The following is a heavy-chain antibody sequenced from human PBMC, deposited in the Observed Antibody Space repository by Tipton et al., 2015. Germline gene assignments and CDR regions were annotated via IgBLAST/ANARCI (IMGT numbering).Heavy chain of an antibody. CDR2: IGGSDGST. Sequence: SLRLSCAASGFTFRNYAMTWVRQAPGKGLEWVSAIGGSDGSTYYADSVKGRFTVSRDNSMNTLVLQMNSLRAEDTAVYYCAKDLSMFRGITIPHYYGLDVWGQGTTVTASS. V-gene: IGHV3-23*01. CDR1: GFTFRNYA. D-gene: IGHD3-10*01. J-gene: IGHJ6*02. CDR3: AKDLSMFRGITIPHYYGLDV.